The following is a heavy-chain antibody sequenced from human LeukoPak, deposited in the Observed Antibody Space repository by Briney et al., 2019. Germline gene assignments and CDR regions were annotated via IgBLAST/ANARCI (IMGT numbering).Heavy chain of an antibody. Sequence: SETLSLTCTVSDGSISNYYWSWSRQSPGKGLEWIGYIYNGGSTNYNPSLKSRVTISVDTSKNQFSLKLSSVTAADTAVYYCARASLLRGFLEWLPLSPDAFDIWGQGTMVTVSS. V-gene: IGHV4-59*12. D-gene: IGHD3-3*01. CDR3: ARASLLRGFLEWLPLSPDAFDI. J-gene: IGHJ3*02. CDR1: DGSISNYY. CDR2: IYNGGST.